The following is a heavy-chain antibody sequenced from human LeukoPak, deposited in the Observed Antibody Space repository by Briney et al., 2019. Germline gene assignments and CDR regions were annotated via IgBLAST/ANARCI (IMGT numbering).Heavy chain of an antibody. CDR2: IKQDGSEK. V-gene: IGHV3-7*04. CDR3: ARARGHEY. CDR1: GFIFSSYW. J-gene: IGHJ4*02. Sequence: GGSLRLSCAASGFIFSSYWMSWVRQAPGKGLEWVANIKQDGSEKHYVDSAKGRFTISRDNAKNSLYLQMNSLRAEDTAVYYCARARGHEYWGQGTLVTVSS.